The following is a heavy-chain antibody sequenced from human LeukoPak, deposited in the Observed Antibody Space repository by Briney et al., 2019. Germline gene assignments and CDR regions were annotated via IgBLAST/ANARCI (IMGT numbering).Heavy chain of an antibody. V-gene: IGHV4-61*02. J-gene: IGHJ5*02. D-gene: IGHD3-3*01. CDR1: GGSISSGSYY. Sequence: SETLSLTCTVSGGSISSGSYYWSWIRQPAGKGLEWIGRIYTSGSTNYNPSLKSRVTISVDTSKNQFSLKLSSVTAADTAVYYCARGHHYDFWSGYQDNNWFDPWGQGTLVTVSS. CDR3: ARGHHYDFWSGYQDNNWFDP. CDR2: IYTSGST.